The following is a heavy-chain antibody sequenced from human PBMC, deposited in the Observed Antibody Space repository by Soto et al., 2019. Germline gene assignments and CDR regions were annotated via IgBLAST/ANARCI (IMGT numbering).Heavy chain of an antibody. J-gene: IGHJ4*02. CDR2: ISTFNGET. V-gene: IGHV1-18*01. CDR3: ARDVGYCSSSTCLIDY. Sequence: VQLVQSGAEVKKPGASVRLSCKASGYTFHTYGISWVRQAPGQGLEGMGWISTFNGETRYAQKFQARVTVTTDTSTTTGYMELRSLRADDTAVYYCARDVGYCSSSTCLIDYWGQGTLVTVSS. D-gene: IGHD2-2*01. CDR1: GYTFHTYG.